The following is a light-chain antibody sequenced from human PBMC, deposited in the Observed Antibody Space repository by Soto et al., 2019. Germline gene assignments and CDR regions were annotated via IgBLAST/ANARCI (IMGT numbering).Light chain of an antibody. CDR3: QQFGSSPTWT. V-gene: IGKV3-20*01. J-gene: IGKJ1*01. CDR1: QTVSSNY. CDR2: GTS. Sequence: EIVLTQSPGTLSLSPGERATLSCRASQTVSSNYLAWYQQKPGQAPRLLIYGTSSRATGVPDRFSGSGSGTDLTLTISRLEPEDFAVYYCQQFGSSPTWTFRQGTKVEIK.